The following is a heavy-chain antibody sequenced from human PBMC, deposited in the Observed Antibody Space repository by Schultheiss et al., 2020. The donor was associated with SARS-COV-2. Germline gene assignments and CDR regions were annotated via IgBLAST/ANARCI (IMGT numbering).Heavy chain of an antibody. CDR2: INHSGST. CDR3: ARGVVVRSMDV. CDR1: GGSFSGYY. J-gene: IGHJ6*02. D-gene: IGHD2-2*01. V-gene: IGHV4-34*01. Sequence: SETLSLTCAVYGGSFSGYYWSWIRQPPGKGLEWIGEINHSGSTNYNPSLKSRITISVDMSKNQFFLKLSSVTAADTAVYYCARGVVVRSMDVWGQGTTVTVAS.